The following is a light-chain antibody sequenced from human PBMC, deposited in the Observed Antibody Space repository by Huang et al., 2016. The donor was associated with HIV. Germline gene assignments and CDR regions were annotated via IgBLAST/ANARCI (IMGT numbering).Light chain of an antibody. CDR2: AAS. CDR3: QRDKNIPYT. CDR1: QGIDQG. V-gene: IGKV1D-12*01. Sequence: IQMTQSPSSVSASVGETDTITCRASQGIDQGLVWYQQKPGRPPTLLIYAASSLKSGVPSRFSGSKSEAEFTITISSLQPEDYATSYYQRDKNIPYTFGQGTKV. J-gene: IGKJ2*01.